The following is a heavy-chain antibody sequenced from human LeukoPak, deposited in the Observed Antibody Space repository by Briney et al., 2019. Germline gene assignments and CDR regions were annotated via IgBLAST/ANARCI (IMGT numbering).Heavy chain of an antibody. CDR2: ISWNSGSI. J-gene: IGHJ2*01. V-gene: IGHV3-9*01. CDR1: GFTFDDYA. CDR3: AKGARYGYYWYFDL. D-gene: IGHD5-18*01. Sequence: GGSLRLSCAASGFTFDDYAMHWVRQAPGKGLEWVSGISWNSGSIGYADSVKGRFTISRDNAKNSLYLQMNSLRAEDTALYYCAKGARYGYYWYFDLWGRGTLVTVSS.